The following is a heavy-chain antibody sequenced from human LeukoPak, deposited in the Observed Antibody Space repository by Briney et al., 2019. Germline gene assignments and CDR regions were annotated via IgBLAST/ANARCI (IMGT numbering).Heavy chain of an antibody. J-gene: IGHJ5*02. CDR2: INHSGST. V-gene: IGHV4-34*01. CDR3: ARRYSSSWYRSPYNWFDP. Sequence: SETLSLTRAVYRGSFSGYYWSWIRQPPGKGVEGMGEINHSGSTNYNPSLKSRVTISVDTSKNQFSLKLSSVTAADTAVYYCARRYSSSWYRSPYNWFDPWGQGTLVTVSS. CDR1: RGSFSGYY. D-gene: IGHD6-13*01.